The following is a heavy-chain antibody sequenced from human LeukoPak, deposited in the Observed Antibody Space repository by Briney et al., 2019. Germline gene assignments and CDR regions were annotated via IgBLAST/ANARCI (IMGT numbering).Heavy chain of an antibody. D-gene: IGHD1-26*01. CDR1: GYTFNGYY. Sequence: PGASVKVSCKASGYTFNGYYMHWVRQAPGQGLEWMGWINPNSGGTTYAQKFQGRVTMTRDTSISTAYMELSRLRSDDTAVYYCARGMEPYYYMDVWGKGTTVTVSS. CDR2: INPNSGGT. V-gene: IGHV1-2*02. J-gene: IGHJ6*03. CDR3: ARGMEPYYYMDV.